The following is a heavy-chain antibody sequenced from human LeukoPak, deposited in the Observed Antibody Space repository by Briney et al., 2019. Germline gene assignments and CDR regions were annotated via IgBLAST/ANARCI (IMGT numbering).Heavy chain of an antibody. CDR2: ISYDGSNK. Sequence: AGGSLRLSCAASGFTFSSYAMHWVRQAPGKGLEWVAVISYDGSNKYYADSVKGRFTISRDNSKNTLYLQMNSLRAEDTAVYYCARDLVIVVVPAAMIFDYWGQGTLVTVSS. V-gene: IGHV3-30-3*01. CDR3: ARDLVIVVVPAAMIFDY. CDR1: GFTFSSYA. D-gene: IGHD2-2*01. J-gene: IGHJ4*02.